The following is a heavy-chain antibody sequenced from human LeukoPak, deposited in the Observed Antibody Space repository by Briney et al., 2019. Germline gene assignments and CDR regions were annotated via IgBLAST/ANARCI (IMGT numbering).Heavy chain of an antibody. V-gene: IGHV1-69*06. Sequence: SVKVSCKASGGTFSSYAISWVRQAPGQGLEWMGGIIPIFGTANYAQKFQGRVTITADKSTSTAYMELSSLRSEDTAVYYCAREKSELLWFGEFPPYYFDYWGKGTTVTVSS. CDR3: AREKSELLWFGEFPPYYFDY. CDR2: IIPIFGTA. D-gene: IGHD3-10*01. J-gene: IGHJ4*03. CDR1: GGTFSSYA.